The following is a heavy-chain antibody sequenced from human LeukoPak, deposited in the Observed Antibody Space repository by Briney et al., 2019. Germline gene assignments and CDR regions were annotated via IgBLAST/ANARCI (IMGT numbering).Heavy chain of an antibody. CDR1: GGSISSGSYY. V-gene: IGHV4-61*02. Sequence: PSETLSLTCTVSGGSISSGSYYWSWIRQPAGKGLEWIGRIYTGGSTNYNPSLKSRVTISVDTSKNQFSLKLSAVTAAHTAVYYCARDSSGWDWFDPPGQGTLVTVSS. J-gene: IGHJ5*02. D-gene: IGHD6-19*01. CDR3: ARDSSGWDWFDP. CDR2: IYTGGST.